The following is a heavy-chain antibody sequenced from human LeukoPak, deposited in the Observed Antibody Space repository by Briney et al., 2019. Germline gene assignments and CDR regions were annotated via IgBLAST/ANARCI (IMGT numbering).Heavy chain of an antibody. D-gene: IGHD5-18*01. V-gene: IGHV4-30-2*01. CDR3: ARGPRKLQLWLLWAFDI. CDR1: GGSISSGGYY. Sequence: SQTLSLTCTVSGGSISSGGYYWSWIRQPPGKGLEWIGYIYHSGSTYYNPSLKSRVTISVDTSKNQFSLKLSSVTAADTAVYYCARGPRKLQLWLLWAFDIWGQGTMVTVSS. CDR2: IYHSGST. J-gene: IGHJ3*02.